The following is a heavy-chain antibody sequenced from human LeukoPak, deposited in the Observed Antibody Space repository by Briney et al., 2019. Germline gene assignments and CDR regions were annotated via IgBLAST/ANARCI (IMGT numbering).Heavy chain of an antibody. CDR3: ARESRGQHLTFVY. CDR2: IRWNGGLI. D-gene: IGHD6-13*01. V-gene: IGHV3-9*01. Sequence: GESRRLSCAASGFTFDDHAVHWVRQAPRKGLGWVSGIRWNGGLIVYADSVKGRFTISRDNSKNTLYLQMNSLRAEDTAVYYCARESRGQHLTFVYWGQETLVTVSS. J-gene: IGHJ4*02. CDR1: GFTFDDHA.